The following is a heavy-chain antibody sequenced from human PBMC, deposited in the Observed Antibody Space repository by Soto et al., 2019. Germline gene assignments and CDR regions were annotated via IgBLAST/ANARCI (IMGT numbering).Heavy chain of an antibody. Sequence: SETLSLTCAVYGGSFSGYYWSWIRQPPGKGLEWIGEINHSGSTNYNPSLKSRVTISVDTSKNQFSLKLSSVTAADTAVYYCAAGRGYYGSGSYYSGNYYYYMDVWGKGTTVTVS. V-gene: IGHV4-34*01. CDR2: INHSGST. J-gene: IGHJ6*03. CDR1: GGSFSGYY. CDR3: AAGRGYYGSGSYYSGNYYYYMDV. D-gene: IGHD3-10*01.